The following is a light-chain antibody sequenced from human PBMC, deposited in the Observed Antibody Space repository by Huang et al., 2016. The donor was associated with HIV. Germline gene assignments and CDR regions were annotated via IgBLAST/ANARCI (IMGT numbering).Light chain of an antibody. Sequence: AIRMTQSPSSLSASVGDRVTITCRASQGIGNDLNWYQQRTGKAPRLLIYTAASLQSWVPSRFRGSGSGSHFTLTISSLQPEDFATYYCLQDYNYPQTFGQGTRLEIK. CDR3: LQDYNYPQT. CDR2: TAA. CDR1: QGIGND. J-gene: IGKJ5*01. V-gene: IGKV1-6*01.